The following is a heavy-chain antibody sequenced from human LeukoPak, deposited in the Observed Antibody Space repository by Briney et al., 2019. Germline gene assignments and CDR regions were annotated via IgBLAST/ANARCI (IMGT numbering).Heavy chain of an antibody. J-gene: IGHJ4*02. CDR1: GGSISGYF. D-gene: IGHD5-24*01. V-gene: IGHV4-59*08. CDR2: IYYSGNT. Sequence: ASETLSLTCTVSGGSISGYFWSWIRQPPGKGLEWIGYIYYSGNTNYDPSLKSRVTISVDTSKNQFSLKLNSVTAADTAVYYCARHRSKWLQSSFDYWGQGTLVTVSS. CDR3: ARHRSKWLQSSFDY.